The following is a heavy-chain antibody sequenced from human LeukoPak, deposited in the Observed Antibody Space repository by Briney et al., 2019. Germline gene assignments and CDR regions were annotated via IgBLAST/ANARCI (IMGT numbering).Heavy chain of an antibody. V-gene: IGHV1-8*01. CDR1: GYTFTSYD. D-gene: IGHD5-24*01. CDR3: ARGSSRWLQKIVDY. Sequence: ASVKVSCKASGYTFTSYDINWVRQATGQGLEWMGWMNPNSCNTGYAQKFQGRVTMTRNTSMSTAYMELSSLRSEDKAVYYCARGSSRWLQKIVDYWGQGTLVTVSS. CDR2: MNPNSCNT. J-gene: IGHJ4*02.